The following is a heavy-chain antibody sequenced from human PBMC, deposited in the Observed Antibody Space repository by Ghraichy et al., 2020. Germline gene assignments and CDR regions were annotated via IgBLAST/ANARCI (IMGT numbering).Heavy chain of an antibody. CDR1: GYSFSSNW. CDR2: LDLPASSS. Sequence: GESLNISCKGSGYSFSSNWITWVRQMPGKGLEWVGRLDLPASSSDYSPSFQGHVTISGDESTSTAYLQWNSLKTSDTAIYYCARHAFGPSGWHYFDCWGQGTLVTVSS. V-gene: IGHV5-10-1*01. CDR3: ARHAFGPSGWHYFDC. J-gene: IGHJ4*02. D-gene: IGHD6-19*01.